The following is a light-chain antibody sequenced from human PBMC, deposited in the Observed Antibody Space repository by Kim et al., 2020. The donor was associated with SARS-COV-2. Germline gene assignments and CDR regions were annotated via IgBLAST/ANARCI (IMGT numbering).Light chain of an antibody. V-gene: IGLV6-57*02. Sequence: GTPVTISRTGSSGRIASIDVQWYQHRPGRAPPTVFYADGQRPSGVAARFCGSVDSSGNSASLTISGLKTEDEADYYCQSYVSGTVVFGGGTQLTVL. CDR1: SGRIASID. CDR3: QSYVSGTVV. J-gene: IGLJ3*02. CDR2: ADG.